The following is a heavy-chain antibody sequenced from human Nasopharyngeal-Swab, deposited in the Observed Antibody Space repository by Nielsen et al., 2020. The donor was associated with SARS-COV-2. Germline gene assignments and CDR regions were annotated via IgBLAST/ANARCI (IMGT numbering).Heavy chain of an antibody. CDR2: IYPGDSDT. CDR1: GSTFTSYW. J-gene: IGHJ5*02. D-gene: IGHD2-21*01. CDR3: ARHLRRGGDSGGDWFDP. Sequence: GESLKISCRGSGSTFTSYWIGWVRQMPGKGLEWMGIIYPGDSDTRYRPSFQGQVTISADKSISTAYLQWSSLKASDTAMYYCARHLRRGGDSGGDWFDPWGQGTLVTVSS. V-gene: IGHV5-51*01.